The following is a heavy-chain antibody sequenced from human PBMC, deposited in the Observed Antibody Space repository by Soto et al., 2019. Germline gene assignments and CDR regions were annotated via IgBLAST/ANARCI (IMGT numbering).Heavy chain of an antibody. CDR2: IFPSDSDT. CDR3: ARKDKSGYFNWFDP. J-gene: IGHJ5*02. D-gene: IGHD3-22*01. Sequence: VESLKISCRTSGYKFTSYRIGWVPQIPGKGLEWMGIIFPSDSDTRYSPSFQGQVTISADRSTSTVFLQWASLKASDTAVYFCARKDKSGYFNWFDPWGQGTLVTVSS. V-gene: IGHV5-51*01. CDR1: GYKFTSYR.